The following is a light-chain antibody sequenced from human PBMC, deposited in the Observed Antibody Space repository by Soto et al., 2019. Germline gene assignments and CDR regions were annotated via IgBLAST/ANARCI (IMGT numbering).Light chain of an antibody. CDR3: QQRSNWPPIT. Sequence: DIQMTQSPSTLSASVGDRVTIACRSSQSISNWLAWYQQKPGKSPKLLIYDASNRATGIPARFSGSGSGTDFTLTISSLEPEDFAVYYCQQRSNWPPITFGQGTRLEI. V-gene: IGKV1-5*01. J-gene: IGKJ5*01. CDR2: DAS. CDR1: QSISNW.